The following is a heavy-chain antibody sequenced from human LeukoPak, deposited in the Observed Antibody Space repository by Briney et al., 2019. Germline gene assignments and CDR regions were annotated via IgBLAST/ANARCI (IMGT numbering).Heavy chain of an antibody. D-gene: IGHD3-10*01. Sequence: GSLRLSFAASGFTFISYEMNWVRQAPGKGVEGVSYISSSGSTIYYADSVKGRCTISRDNAKNSLYLQMNSLRAEDTAVYYCAKGAVGVITFYYFDFWGQGTLVTVSS. CDR3: AKGAVGVITFYYFDF. CDR2: ISSSGSTI. J-gene: IGHJ4*02. V-gene: IGHV3-48*03. CDR1: GFTFISYE.